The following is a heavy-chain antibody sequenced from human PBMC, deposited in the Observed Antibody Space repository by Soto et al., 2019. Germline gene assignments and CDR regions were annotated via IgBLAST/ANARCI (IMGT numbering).Heavy chain of an antibody. V-gene: IGHV5-10-1*01. D-gene: IGHD6-6*01. Sequence: GESLKISCKGSGYSFTSYWISWVRQMPGKGLEWMGRIDPSDSYTNYSPSFQGRVTISADKSISTAYLQWSSLKASDTAMYYCARHLGSSYPFDYWGQGTLVTVSS. CDR2: IDPSDSYT. CDR1: GYSFTSYW. J-gene: IGHJ4*02. CDR3: ARHLGSSYPFDY.